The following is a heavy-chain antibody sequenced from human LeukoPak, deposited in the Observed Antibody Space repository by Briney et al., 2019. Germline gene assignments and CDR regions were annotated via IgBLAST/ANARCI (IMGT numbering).Heavy chain of an antibody. J-gene: IGHJ4*02. V-gene: IGHV3-21*01. CDR1: GFTFSSYS. D-gene: IGHD6-13*01. CDR2: ISSSSSYI. CDR3: ARDYSSSWDFDY. Sequence: GGSLRLSCAASGFTFSSYSMNWVRQAPGKGLEWVSSISSSSSYIYYADSVKGRFTISRDNAKNSLYLQMNSLRAEDTAVYYCARDYSSSWDFDYWGRGTLVTVSS.